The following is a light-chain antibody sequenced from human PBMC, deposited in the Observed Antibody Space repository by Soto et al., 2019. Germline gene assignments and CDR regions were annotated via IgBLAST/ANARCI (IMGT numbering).Light chain of an antibody. CDR2: AAS. CDR1: RDITDY. Sequence: DLRMTQSPSSLSASVGDSVTITCRASRDITDYLAWYQQKPGQVPKLLIYAASTLQSGVPSRFTASGSGTDFTLTITGLQPEDFATYYCQQLNSYLSITXGQGTRPEIK. CDR3: QQLNSYLSIT. V-gene: IGKV1-27*01. J-gene: IGKJ5*01.